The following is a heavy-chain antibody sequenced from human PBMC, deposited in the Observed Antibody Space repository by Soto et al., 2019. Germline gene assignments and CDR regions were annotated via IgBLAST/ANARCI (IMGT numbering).Heavy chain of an antibody. J-gene: IGHJ5*02. CDR1: GFTFSSYS. Sequence: GGSLRLSCAASGFTFSSYSMNWVRQAPGKGLEWVSYISSSSSTIYYADSVKGRFPISRDNAKNSLYLQMNSLRDEDTAVYYCARDRGYSSSWYWFDPWGQGTLVTVSS. CDR2: ISSSSSTI. V-gene: IGHV3-48*02. D-gene: IGHD6-13*01. CDR3: ARDRGYSSSWYWFDP.